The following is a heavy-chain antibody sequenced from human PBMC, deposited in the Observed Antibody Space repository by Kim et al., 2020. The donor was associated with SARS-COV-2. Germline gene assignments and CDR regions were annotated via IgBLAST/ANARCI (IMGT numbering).Heavy chain of an antibody. Sequence: SRVTISVDTSKNQFSLKLSSVTAADTAVYYCAREGPIWFGELMFYYGMDVWGQGTTVTVSS. D-gene: IGHD3-10*01. V-gene: IGHV4-34*01. J-gene: IGHJ6*02. CDR3: AREGPIWFGELMFYYGMDV.